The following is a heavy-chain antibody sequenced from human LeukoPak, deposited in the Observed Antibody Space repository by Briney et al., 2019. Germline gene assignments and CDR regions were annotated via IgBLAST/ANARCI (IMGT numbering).Heavy chain of an antibody. D-gene: IGHD4-23*01. J-gene: IGHJ4*02. V-gene: IGHV4-30-2*02. CDR1: GGSISSGGYS. CDR2: IYHSGST. Sequence: PSETLSLTCAVSGGSISSGGYSWSWIRQPPGKGLEWIGYIYHSGSTYYNPSLRSRVTISVDRSKNQFSLKLSSVTAADTAVYYCARIEDYGGNSVNYWGQGTLVTVSS. CDR3: ARIEDYGGNSVNY.